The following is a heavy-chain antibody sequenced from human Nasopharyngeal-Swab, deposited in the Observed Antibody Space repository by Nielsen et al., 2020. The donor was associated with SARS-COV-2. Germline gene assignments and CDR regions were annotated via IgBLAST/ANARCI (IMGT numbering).Heavy chain of an antibody. CDR1: GFTFSSYA. CDR3: AKDVHGDYGGIDY. CDR2: ISYDGSNK. D-gene: IGHD4-17*01. Sequence: GESLKISCAASGFTFSSYAMHWVRQAPGKGLEWVAVISYDGSNKYYADSVKGRFTISRDNSKNTLYLQMNSLRADDTAVYYCAKDVHGDYGGIDYWGQGILVTVSS. V-gene: IGHV3-30-3*01. J-gene: IGHJ4*02.